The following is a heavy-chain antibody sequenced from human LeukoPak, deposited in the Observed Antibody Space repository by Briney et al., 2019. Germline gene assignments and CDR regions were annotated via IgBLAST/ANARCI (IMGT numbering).Heavy chain of an antibody. CDR1: ELTVSSNY. Sequence: PGGSLRLSCAASELTVSSNYMSWVRQAPGKGLEGVSVIYSGGDTYYADSVKGRFIISRDNSKNTLYLQVNSLRAEDTAVYYCAGSRNGYNLLQHWGQGTLVTVSS. CDR3: AGSRNGYNLLQH. V-gene: IGHV3-53*01. CDR2: IYSGGDT. J-gene: IGHJ1*01. D-gene: IGHD5-24*01.